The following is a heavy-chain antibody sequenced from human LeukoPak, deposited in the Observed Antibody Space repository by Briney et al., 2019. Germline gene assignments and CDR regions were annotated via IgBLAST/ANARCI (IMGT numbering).Heavy chain of an antibody. D-gene: IGHD6-13*01. CDR1: GFTFSTFA. J-gene: IGHJ4*02. CDR3: ARGSGSWYRGDY. V-gene: IGHV3-21*01. CDR2: IFPSGDEI. Sequence: GGSLRLSCAASGFTFSTFAMIWVRQPPGKGLEWVSSIFPSGDEIHYADSVRGRFTISRDNAKNSLYLQMNSLRAEDTAVYYCARGSGSWYRGDYWGQGTLVTVSS.